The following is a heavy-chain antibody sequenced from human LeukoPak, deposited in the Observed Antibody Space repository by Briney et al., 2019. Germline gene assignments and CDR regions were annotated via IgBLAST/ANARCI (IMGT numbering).Heavy chain of an antibody. V-gene: IGHV3-53*01. CDR3: AGSSAYYPDAFDI. CDR1: GFTVNRNY. J-gene: IGHJ3*02. D-gene: IGHD3-22*01. Sequence: PGGSLRLSCAASGFTVNRNYMSWVRQAPGKGLEWVSVIYSGGVTYYAHSVQGRFTISRDNSKNTLYLQMNSLRADATALYYCAGSSAYYPDAFDIWGQGTMVSVSS. CDR2: IYSGGVT.